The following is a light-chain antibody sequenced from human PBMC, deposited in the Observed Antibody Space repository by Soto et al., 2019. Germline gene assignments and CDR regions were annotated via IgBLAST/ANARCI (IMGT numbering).Light chain of an antibody. CDR1: SSDVGGYNY. Sequence: QSALTQPASVSGSPGQSITISCTGTSSDVGGYNYVSWYQQHPGKAPKLMIYDVSQRPSGVSNRFSGSKSGNTASLTISGLQAEDEADYYCSSYTSSSTPVVFGGGTKVTVL. CDR2: DVS. CDR3: SSYTSSSTPVV. J-gene: IGLJ2*01. V-gene: IGLV2-14*01.